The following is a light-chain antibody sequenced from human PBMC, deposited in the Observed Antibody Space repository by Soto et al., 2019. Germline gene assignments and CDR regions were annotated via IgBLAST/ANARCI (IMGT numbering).Light chain of an antibody. J-gene: IGKJ2*01. Sequence: DIQITQSPSTLSASVGDRVTFTCRASQNINSGVAWYQQRPGKAPKLLIYKASTLKSGVPSRFRGSGSGTEFTLTISSLQPDDFATYYCQQCTSYYTFGQGTKLEIK. CDR1: QNINSG. V-gene: IGKV1-5*03. CDR2: KAS. CDR3: QQCTSYYT.